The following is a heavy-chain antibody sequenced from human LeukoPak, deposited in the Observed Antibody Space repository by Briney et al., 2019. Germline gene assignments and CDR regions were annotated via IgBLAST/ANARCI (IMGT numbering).Heavy chain of an antibody. V-gene: IGHV1-69*13. J-gene: IGHJ4*02. Sequence: ASVKVSCKASGGTFSSYAISWVRQAPGQGLEWMGGIIPIFGTANYAQKLQGRVTITADESTSTAYMELSSLRSEDTAVYYCASPKGAGRYYFDYWGQGTLVTVSS. CDR2: IIPIFGTA. CDR3: ASPKGAGRYYFDY. D-gene: IGHD6-19*01. CDR1: GGTFSSYA.